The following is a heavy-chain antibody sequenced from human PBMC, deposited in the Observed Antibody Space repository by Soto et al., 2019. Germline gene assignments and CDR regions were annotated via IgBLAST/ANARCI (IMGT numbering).Heavy chain of an antibody. D-gene: IGHD4-17*01. CDR1: GFSFTDYY. J-gene: IGHJ4*02. V-gene: IGHV3-11*01. CDR3: ARANYGPDY. CDR2: ISGSGDAI. Sequence: QVQLVESGGGLVKPGGSLRLSCAASGFSFTDYYMTWLRQAPGKGLEWLSYISGSGDAIYYADAVKGRFTISRDNAKNSLYLQMNSLRADDTAVYYCARANYGPDYWGQGTLVTVSS.